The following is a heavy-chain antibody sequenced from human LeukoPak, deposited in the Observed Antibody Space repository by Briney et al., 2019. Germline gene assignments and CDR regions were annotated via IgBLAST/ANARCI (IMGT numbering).Heavy chain of an antibody. V-gene: IGHV4-39*07. CDR2: IYYSGST. J-gene: IGHJ4*02. CDR3: ARVGVGNWGIRFDY. Sequence: PSETLSLTCTVSGGSISSSSYYWGWIRQPPGKGLEWIGSIYYSGSTYYNPSLKSRVTISVDTSKNQFSLKLSSVTAADTAVYYCARVGVGNWGIRFDYWGQGTLVTVSS. CDR1: GGSISSSSYY. D-gene: IGHD7-27*01.